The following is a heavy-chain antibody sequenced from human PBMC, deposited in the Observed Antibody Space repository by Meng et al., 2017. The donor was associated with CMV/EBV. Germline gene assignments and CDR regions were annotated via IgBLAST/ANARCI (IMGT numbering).Heavy chain of an antibody. V-gene: IGHV1-46*01. J-gene: IGHJ4*02. CDR3: ARDKIQLWPTVGYFDY. Sequence: QVHLVQAGAEGKKPGASGKVSCKASGYTFTSYYMHWVRQGPGQGLEWMGIINPSGGSTSYAQKFQGRVTMTRDTSTSTVYMELSSLRSEDTAVYYCARDKIQLWPTVGYFDYWGQGTLVTVSS. CDR2: INPSGGST. CDR1: GYTFTSYY. D-gene: IGHD5-18*01.